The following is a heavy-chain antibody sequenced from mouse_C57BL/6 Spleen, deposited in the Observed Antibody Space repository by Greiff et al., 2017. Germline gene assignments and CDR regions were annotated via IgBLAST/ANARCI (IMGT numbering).Heavy chain of an antibody. CDR3: TNCGSSYGSFDY. J-gene: IGHJ2*01. D-gene: IGHD1-1*01. CDR2: IDPETGGT. V-gene: IGHV1-15*01. Sequence: QVQLQQSGAELVRPGASVTLSCKASGYTFTDYEMHWVKQTPVHGLEWIGAIDPETGGTAYNQKFKGKAILTADKSSSTAYMELRSLTSEDSAVYYCTNCGSSYGSFDYWGQGTTLTVSS. CDR1: GYTFTDYE.